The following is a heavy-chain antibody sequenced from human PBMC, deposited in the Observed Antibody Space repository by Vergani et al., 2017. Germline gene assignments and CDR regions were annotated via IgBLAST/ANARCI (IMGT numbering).Heavy chain of an antibody. CDR1: GFTFSSYS. V-gene: IGHV3-21*04. CDR2: ISSSSSTI. Sequence: EVQLVESGGGLVKPGGSLRLSCAASGFTFSSYSMNWVRQAPGKGLEWVSSISSSSSTIYYADSVKGRFTISRDNAKNSLYLQMNSLRAEDTAVYYCARDPGSGWYGANWFDPWGQGTLVTVSS. J-gene: IGHJ5*02. CDR3: ARDPGSGWYGANWFDP. D-gene: IGHD6-19*01.